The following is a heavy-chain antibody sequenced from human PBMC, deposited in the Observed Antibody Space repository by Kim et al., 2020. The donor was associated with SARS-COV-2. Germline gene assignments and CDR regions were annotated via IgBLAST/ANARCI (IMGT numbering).Heavy chain of an antibody. J-gene: IGHJ3*02. V-gene: IGHV3-48*03. CDR3: QRWIPGALGAFDI. Sequence: YVDSMTGRLTISRDDAKHSLYLQINSVRVEDTAVYYCQRWIPGALGAFDIWGQGTMLTVSP. D-gene: IGHD1-26*01.